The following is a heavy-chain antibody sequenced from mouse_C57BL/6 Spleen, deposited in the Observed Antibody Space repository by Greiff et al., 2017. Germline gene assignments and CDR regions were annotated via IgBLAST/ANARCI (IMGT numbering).Heavy chain of an antibody. CDR2: IDPEDGEP. J-gene: IGHJ4*01. D-gene: IGHD2-3*01. CDR3: ARWLLPSYAMDY. V-gene: IGHV14-2*01. Sequence: VQLQQSGAELVKPGASVKLSCTASGFNITDYYMHWVKPRPEQGLEWIGRIDPEDGEPKYAQKFQGKATLPADTSSNTAYLQLSSLTSDDTAVYYCARWLLPSYAMDYWGQGTSVTVSA. CDR1: GFNITDYY.